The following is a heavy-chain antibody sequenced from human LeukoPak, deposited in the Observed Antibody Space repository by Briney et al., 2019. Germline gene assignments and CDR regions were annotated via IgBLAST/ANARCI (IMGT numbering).Heavy chain of an antibody. CDR2: ISSSSSYI. D-gene: IGHD3-3*01. CDR3: ARDLSFWSGYYAIYYYYYMDV. Sequence: GGSLRLSCAASGFTFSSYSMNWVRQAPGKGLEWVSSISSSSSYIYYADSVKGRFTISRDNAKNSLYLQMNSLRAEDTAVYYCARDLSFWSGYYAIYYYYYMDVWGKGTTVTVSS. CDR1: GFTFSSYS. J-gene: IGHJ6*03. V-gene: IGHV3-21*01.